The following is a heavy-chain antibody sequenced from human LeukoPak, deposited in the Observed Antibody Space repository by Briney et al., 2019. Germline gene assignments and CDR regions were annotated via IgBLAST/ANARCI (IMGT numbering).Heavy chain of an antibody. J-gene: IGHJ4*02. D-gene: IGHD3-3*01. V-gene: IGHV3-21*01. CDR3: ARDHYDFWSGYYFDY. CDR2: IISRSTYI. Sequence: IISRSTYIYYADSGKGPFTISRDNANNSLYLQMKSLRGEDTAVYYCARDHYDFWSGYYFDYWGQGTLVTVSS.